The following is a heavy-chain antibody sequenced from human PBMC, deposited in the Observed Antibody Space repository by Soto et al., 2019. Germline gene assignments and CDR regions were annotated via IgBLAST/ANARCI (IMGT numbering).Heavy chain of an antibody. CDR1: GFTFSSYA. Sequence: LGISCAASGFTFSSYAMSWVRQAPGKGLEWVSAISGSGGSTYYADSVKGRFTISRDNSKNTLYLQMNSLRAEDTAVYYCAKDVVSFIASGGQYFDYWAQRVLVTGSS. CDR3: AKDVVSFIASGGQYFDY. V-gene: IGHV3-23*01. D-gene: IGHD6-13*01. CDR2: ISGSGGST. J-gene: IGHJ4*02.